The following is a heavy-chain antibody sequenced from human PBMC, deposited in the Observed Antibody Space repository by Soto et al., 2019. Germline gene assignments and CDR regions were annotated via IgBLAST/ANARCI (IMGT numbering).Heavy chain of an antibody. Sequence: QVQLQESGPGLVRPSETLSLTCTVSGASLTCGSYYWSWVLQPPGKGLEWIASIYRSGSPNYNPSFKSRATIPVDTSKNLFSLRLTSVTPADTAMYYCARWKYSYADLPGDWFDSLGQGTRVTVSS. J-gene: IGHJ5*01. CDR3: ARWKYSYADLPGDWFDS. CDR1: GASLTCGSYY. CDR2: IYRSGSP. D-gene: IGHD3-16*01. V-gene: IGHV4-61*01.